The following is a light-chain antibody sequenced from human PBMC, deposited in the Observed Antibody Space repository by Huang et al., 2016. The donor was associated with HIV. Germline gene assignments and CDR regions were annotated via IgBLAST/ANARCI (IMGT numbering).Light chain of an antibody. CDR2: SIS. CDR3: QQSYSTPYT. V-gene: IGKV1-39*01. Sequence: DIQMTQSPSSLSASVGDRVTITCRTSQTIGDYLNWYQQKPGKAPNLLIYSISTLQMGVPSRFTGSGSGTGFSLTINSLQPEDFATYYCQQSYSTPYTFGQGTKLEIK. CDR1: QTIGDY. J-gene: IGKJ2*01.